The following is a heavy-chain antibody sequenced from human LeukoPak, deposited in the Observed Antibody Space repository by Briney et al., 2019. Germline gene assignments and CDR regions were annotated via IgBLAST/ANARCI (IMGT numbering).Heavy chain of an antibody. CDR1: GFTFSNXX. CDR3: TTAVTFGGVIVIPHDY. V-gene: IGHV3-15*01. Sequence: GGSLRLSCAASGFTFSNXXXXXXXXAXXXXXXXXXXXXXXXDGGTTDYAAPVKXXXXXSRDDSKNTLYLQMNILKTEDTAVYYCTTAVTFGGVIVIPHDYWGQGTLVTVSS. J-gene: IGHJ4*02. D-gene: IGHD3-16*02. CDR2: XXXXXDGGTT.